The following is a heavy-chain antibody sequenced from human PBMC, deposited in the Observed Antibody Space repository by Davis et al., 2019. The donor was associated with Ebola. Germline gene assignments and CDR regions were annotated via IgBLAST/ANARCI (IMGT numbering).Heavy chain of an antibody. J-gene: IGHJ4*02. V-gene: IGHV5-51*01. CDR1: GYSFTSYW. Sequence: GESLKISCKGSGYSFTSYWIGWVRQMPGKGLEWMGIIYPGDSDTRYSPSFQGQVTISADKSISTAYLQWSSLKASDTAMYYCARQWRYCSGGSCYYHHFDYWGQGTLVTVSS. CDR3: ARQWRYCSGGSCYYHHFDY. CDR2: IYPGDSDT. D-gene: IGHD2-15*01.